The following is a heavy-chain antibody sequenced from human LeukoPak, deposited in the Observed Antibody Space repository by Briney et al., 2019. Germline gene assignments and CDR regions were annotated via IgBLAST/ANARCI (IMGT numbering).Heavy chain of an antibody. Sequence: GGSLRLSCAAPGFTVSSNEMSWFRQAPGKGLEWVGFIRSKAYGGTTEYAASVKGRFTISRDDSKSIAYLQMNSLKTEDTAVYYCTRDFLYYDSYMDVWGKGTTVTVSS. CDR2: IRSKAYGGTT. J-gene: IGHJ6*03. V-gene: IGHV3-49*03. CDR3: TRDFLYYDSYMDV. CDR1: GFTVSSNE. D-gene: IGHD3-22*01.